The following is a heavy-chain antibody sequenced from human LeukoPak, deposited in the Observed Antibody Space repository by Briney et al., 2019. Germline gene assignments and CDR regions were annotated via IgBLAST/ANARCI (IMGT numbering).Heavy chain of an antibody. V-gene: IGHV3-11*04. Sequence: NTSETLSLTCTVSGGSISSGGYYWSWIRQPPGKGLEWVSYISSSSSTIYYADSVKGRFTISRDNAKNSLYLQMNSLRAEDTAVYYCAREKWLRLRGFDYWGQGTLVTVSS. CDR2: ISSSSSTI. D-gene: IGHD5-12*01. CDR1: GGSISSGGYY. J-gene: IGHJ4*02. CDR3: AREKWLRLRGFDY.